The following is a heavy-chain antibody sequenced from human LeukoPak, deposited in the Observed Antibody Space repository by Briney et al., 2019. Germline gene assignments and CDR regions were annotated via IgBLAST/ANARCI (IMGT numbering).Heavy chain of an antibody. V-gene: IGHV4-59*01. Sequence: PSETLSLTCTVSGGSISSNYWSWIRQPPGKGLEWIGYIYYSGSTNYNPSLKSRVTISVDTSKNQFSLKLSSVTAADTAVYYCARGMTAFFDYWGQGTLVTVSS. J-gene: IGHJ4*02. CDR2: IYYSGST. CDR1: GGSISSNY. D-gene: IGHD5-18*01. CDR3: ARGMTAFFDY.